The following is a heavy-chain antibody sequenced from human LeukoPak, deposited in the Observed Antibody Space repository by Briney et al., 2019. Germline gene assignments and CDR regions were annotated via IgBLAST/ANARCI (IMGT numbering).Heavy chain of an antibody. Sequence: SETLSLTCTVSGGSISSYYWSWIRQPPGKGLEWIGYIYYSGSTNYNPSLKSRVTISVDTSKNQFSLRLSSVTAADTAVYYCARDMVRGVNLNWFDPWGQGTLVTVSP. CDR1: GGSISSYY. V-gene: IGHV4-59*12. CDR2: IYYSGST. D-gene: IGHD3-10*01. J-gene: IGHJ5*02. CDR3: ARDMVRGVNLNWFDP.